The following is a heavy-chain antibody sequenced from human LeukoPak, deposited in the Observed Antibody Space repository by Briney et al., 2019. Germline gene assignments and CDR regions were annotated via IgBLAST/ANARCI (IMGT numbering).Heavy chain of an antibody. D-gene: IGHD3-22*01. Sequence: VASVKVSCKASGYTFTSYGISWVRQAPGQGLEWMGWISAYNGNTNYAQKLQGRVTMTTDTSTSTAYMDLRSLRSDDTAVYYCAREITMIVVPSRLGAFDIWGQGTMVTVSS. CDR3: AREITMIVVPSRLGAFDI. V-gene: IGHV1-18*01. CDR1: GYTFTSYG. J-gene: IGHJ3*02. CDR2: ISAYNGNT.